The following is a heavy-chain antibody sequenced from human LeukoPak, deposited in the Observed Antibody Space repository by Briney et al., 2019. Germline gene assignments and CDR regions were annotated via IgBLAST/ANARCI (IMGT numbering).Heavy chain of an antibody. CDR1: GGTLSSYA. CDR2: IIPIFVTA. J-gene: IGHJ5*02. D-gene: IGHD6-13*01. Sequence: SVKVSCKASGGTLSSYAISWVRQAPGQGLEWMGGIIPIFVTANYAQKFQGRVTITADESTSTAYMELSSLRSEDTAVYYCARGGWSGDSSSWFPSWFDPWGQGTLVTVSS. V-gene: IGHV1-69*13. CDR3: ARGGWSGDSSSWFPSWFDP.